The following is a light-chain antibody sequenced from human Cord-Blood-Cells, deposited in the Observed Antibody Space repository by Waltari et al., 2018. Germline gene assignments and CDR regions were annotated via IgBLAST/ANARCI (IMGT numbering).Light chain of an antibody. CDR3: QAWDSSTWV. CDR1: KLGDKY. J-gene: IGLJ3*02. Sequence: GQTASITCSGDKLGDKYACWYQQKPGQSPVLVIYQDSKRPSGIPERFSGSNSGKTATLTISGTQAMDEADYYCQAWDSSTWVFGGGTKRTVL. V-gene: IGLV3-1*01. CDR2: QDS.